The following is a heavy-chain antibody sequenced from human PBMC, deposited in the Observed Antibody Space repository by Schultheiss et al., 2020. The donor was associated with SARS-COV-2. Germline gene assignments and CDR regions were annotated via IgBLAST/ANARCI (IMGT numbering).Heavy chain of an antibody. Sequence: GGSLRLSCAACGFTFSSYDMHWVRQATGKGLEWVSAIGTAGDTYYPGSVKGQFTISRDNSKNTLYLHMNSLRAEDTAVYYCAREGDIAVAGSYYYGMDVWGQGTTVTVSS. D-gene: IGHD6-19*01. V-gene: IGHV3-13*03. CDR3: AREGDIAVAGSYYYGMDV. CDR1: GFTFSSYD. J-gene: IGHJ6*02. CDR2: IGTAGDT.